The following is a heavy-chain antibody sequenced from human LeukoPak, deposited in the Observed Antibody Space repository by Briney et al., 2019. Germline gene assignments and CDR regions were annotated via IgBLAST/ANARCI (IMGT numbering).Heavy chain of an antibody. D-gene: IGHD6-19*01. V-gene: IGHV4-59*02. CDR1: AVSVSSYY. Sequence: SENLSLTCTVSAVSVSSYYWSWIRQPPGKGLECIGYMYYSGSTNYNPSLKSRVTISVDTSKNQFSLKLSSVTAADTAVYYCARAYSSGWIDYWGQGTLVTVSS. CDR2: MYYSGST. CDR3: ARAYSSGWIDY. J-gene: IGHJ4*02.